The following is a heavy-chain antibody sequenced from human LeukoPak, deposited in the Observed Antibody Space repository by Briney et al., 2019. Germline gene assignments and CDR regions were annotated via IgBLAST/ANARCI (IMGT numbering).Heavy chain of an antibody. V-gene: IGHV3-30*03. CDR3: ARWFGELFFDY. CDR2: ISFDGSNK. D-gene: IGHD3-10*01. Sequence: GGSLRLSCAASGFSFSNYDMHWVRQAPGKGLEWVAVISFDGSNKHYEDSVKGRFTISRDNSRNTLYLQMNSLRAEGTAIYYCARWFGELFFDYCGQGTLVTVSS. CDR1: GFSFSNYD. J-gene: IGHJ4*02.